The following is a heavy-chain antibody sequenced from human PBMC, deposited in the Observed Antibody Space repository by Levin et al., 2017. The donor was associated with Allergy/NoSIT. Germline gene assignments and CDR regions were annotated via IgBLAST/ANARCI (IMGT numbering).Heavy chain of an antibody. CDR1: GFTFRSYA. Sequence: ASVKVSCAASGFTFRSYAMNWVRQAPGKGLEWVSAISASGGNTFYADSVKGRFIVSRDNSKNTLFLQMNSLRAEDTAIYFCARSPTLDYWGQGTLVTVSS. CDR3: ARSPTLDY. CDR2: ISASGGNT. J-gene: IGHJ4*02. V-gene: IGHV3-23*01.